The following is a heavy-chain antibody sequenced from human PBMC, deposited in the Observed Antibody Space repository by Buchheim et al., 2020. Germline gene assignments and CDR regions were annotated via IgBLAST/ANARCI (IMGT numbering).Heavy chain of an antibody. Sequence: EVQLVESGGGLVQPGGSLRLSCAASGFTFSSYWMSWVRQAPGKGPEWVANIKQDGSEKYYVDSVKGRFTISRDNAKNSLYLQMNSLRAEDTAVYYCARVRDQNYYYYGMDVWGQGTT. V-gene: IGHV3-7*04. CDR1: GFTFSSYW. CDR3: ARVRDQNYYYYGMDV. CDR2: IKQDGSEK. J-gene: IGHJ6*02. D-gene: IGHD5-24*01.